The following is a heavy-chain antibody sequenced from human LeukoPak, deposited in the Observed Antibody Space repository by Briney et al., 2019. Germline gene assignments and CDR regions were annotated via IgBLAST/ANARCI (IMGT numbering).Heavy chain of an antibody. CDR2: ISGSGGST. CDR3: AKDPGELLWFGEFYN. J-gene: IGHJ1*01. D-gene: IGHD3-10*01. V-gene: IGHV3-23*01. CDR1: GFTFSSYA. Sequence: GGSLRLSCAASGFTFSSYAMSWVRQAPGKGLEWVSAISGSGGSTYYADSVKGRFTISSDNSKNTLYLQVNSLRAEDTAVYYCAKDPGELLWFGEFYNWGQGTLVTVSS.